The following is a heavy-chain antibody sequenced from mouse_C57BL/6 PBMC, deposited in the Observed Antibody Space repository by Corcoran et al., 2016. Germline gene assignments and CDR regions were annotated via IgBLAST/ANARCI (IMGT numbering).Heavy chain of an antibody. CDR1: GYTFTDYY. V-gene: IGHV1-26*01. J-gene: IGHJ3*01. CDR3: ARPYYLAY. CDR2: INPNNGGT. D-gene: IGHD2-10*01. Sequence: EVQLQQSGPELVKPGASVKISCKASGYTFTDYYMNWVKQSHGKSLEWIGDINPNNGGTSYNQKFKGKATLTVDKSSSTAYMELRSLTSEDSAVYYCARPYYLAYWGQGTLVTVSA.